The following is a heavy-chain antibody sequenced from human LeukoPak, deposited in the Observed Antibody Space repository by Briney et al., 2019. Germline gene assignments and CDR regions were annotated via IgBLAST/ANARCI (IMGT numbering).Heavy chain of an antibody. D-gene: IGHD5-18*01. CDR3: ASGTLYSYGRLDH. CDR1: GGSISSSSYY. V-gene: IGHV4-39*07. J-gene: IGHJ4*02. Sequence: PSETLSLTCTVSGGSISSSSYYWGWIRQPPGKGLEWIGSIYYTGNTYYSPSLKSRVTMSVDTSKNQFSLKLSSVTAADTAVYYCASGTLYSYGRLDHWGQGTLVTVSS. CDR2: IYYTGNT.